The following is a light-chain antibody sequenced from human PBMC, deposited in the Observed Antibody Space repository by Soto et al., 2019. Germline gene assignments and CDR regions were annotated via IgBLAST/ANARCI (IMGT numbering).Light chain of an antibody. V-gene: IGKV3-15*01. CDR2: RTS. CDR3: QEYNGRSS. Sequence: RVTTQSPATLSVSPGERATLSCRASQNVAGDLAWYQQKPGQAPRLLIYRTSTRATGIPARFSGSGSGTXXTLTISSLQSEDFAVYYCQEYNGRSSFGQGTKVEIK. J-gene: IGKJ1*01. CDR1: QNVAGD.